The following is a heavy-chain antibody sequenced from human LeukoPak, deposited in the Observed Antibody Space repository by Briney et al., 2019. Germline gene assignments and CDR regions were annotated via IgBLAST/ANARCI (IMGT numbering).Heavy chain of an antibody. Sequence: SETLSLTCAVYGGSFSGYYWSWIRQPPGKGLEWIGEINHSGSTNYNPSLKSRVTISVDTSKNQFSLKLSSVTAADTAVYYCARAGYYGSSWYLLEHWFDPWGQGTLVTVSS. CDR1: GGSFSGYY. V-gene: IGHV4-34*01. CDR2: INHSGST. J-gene: IGHJ5*02. CDR3: ARAGYYGSSWYLLEHWFDP. D-gene: IGHD6-13*01.